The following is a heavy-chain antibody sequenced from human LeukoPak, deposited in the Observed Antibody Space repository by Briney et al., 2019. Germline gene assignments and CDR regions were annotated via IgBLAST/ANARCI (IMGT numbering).Heavy chain of an antibody. Sequence: ASVKVSCKASGGTFSSYAISWVRQAPGQGLEWMGGIIPIFGTANYAQKFQGRVTITADESTSTAYMELSSLRSEDTAVYYCARGRRTYYYDSSGPQVDYWGQGTLVTVSS. D-gene: IGHD3-22*01. V-gene: IGHV1-69*13. J-gene: IGHJ4*02. CDR1: GGTFSSYA. CDR2: IIPIFGTA. CDR3: ARGRRTYYYDSSGPQVDY.